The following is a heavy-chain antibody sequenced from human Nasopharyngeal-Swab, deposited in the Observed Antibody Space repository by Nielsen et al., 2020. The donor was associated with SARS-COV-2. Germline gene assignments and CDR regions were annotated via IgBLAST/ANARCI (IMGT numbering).Heavy chain of an antibody. CDR2: ISGGGGST. CDR3: AKSYYYDSSGPMGDAFDI. D-gene: IGHD3-22*01. V-gene: IGHV3-23*01. J-gene: IGHJ3*02. CDR1: GFTFSSYA. Sequence: GESLKISCAASGFTFSSYAMRWVRQAPGKGLEWVSAISGGGGSTYYADSVKGRFTISRDNSKNTLYLQMNSLRAEDTAVYYCAKSYYYDSSGPMGDAFDIWGQGTMVTVSS.